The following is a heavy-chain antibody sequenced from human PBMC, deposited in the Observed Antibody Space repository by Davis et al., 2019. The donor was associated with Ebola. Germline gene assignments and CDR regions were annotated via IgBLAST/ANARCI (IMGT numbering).Heavy chain of an antibody. V-gene: IGHV3-30*02. CDR3: ATDRFIGFQY. CDR2: VRFDGSIK. J-gene: IGHJ4*02. Sequence: GESLKISCAASGLTFSRYGMHWVRQAPGKGLEWVAFVRFDGSIKYFADSVKGRFTISRDNSKNTLYLQMDSLRAEDTAVYYCATDRFIGFQYWGQGALVIVSS. D-gene: IGHD3-16*02. CDR1: GLTFSRYG.